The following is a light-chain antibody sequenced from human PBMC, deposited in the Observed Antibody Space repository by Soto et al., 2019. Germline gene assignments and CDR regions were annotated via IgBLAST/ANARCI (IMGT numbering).Light chain of an antibody. CDR1: SSDVGGYKY. V-gene: IGLV2-8*01. CDR2: EVS. J-gene: IGLJ2*01. Sequence: QSALTQPPSASGSPGQSVTISCTGTSSDVGGYKYVSWYQQHPGKAPKLMIYEVSKRPSGVPDRFSGSKSGSTASLTVSGLQAEDEADYCCSSYAGSNNVVFGGGTKLTVL. CDR3: SSYAGSNNVV.